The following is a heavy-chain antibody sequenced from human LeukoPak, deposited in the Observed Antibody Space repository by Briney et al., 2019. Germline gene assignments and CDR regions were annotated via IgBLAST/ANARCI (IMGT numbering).Heavy chain of an antibody. CDR2: IRSRGSTI. J-gene: IGHJ4*02. D-gene: IGHD2-21*01. CDR1: GFTFGDYY. V-gene: IGHV3-11*04. Sequence: GGSLRLSCAASGFTFGDYYMSWIRQAPGKGLEWVSYIRSRGSTIYYADSVKGRFTISRDNAKNSLYLQMNSLRAEDTAVYYCARSSSVLWWYLDYWGQGTLVTVSS. CDR3: ARSSSVLWWYLDY.